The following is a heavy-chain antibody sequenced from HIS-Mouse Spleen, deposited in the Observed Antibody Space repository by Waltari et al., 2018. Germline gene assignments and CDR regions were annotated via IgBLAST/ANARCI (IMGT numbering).Heavy chain of an antibody. CDR2: IKQDGSEK. CDR3: ARGVIEDY. V-gene: IGHV3-7*04. CDR1: GFTFRSSW. Sequence: EVQLVESGGGLVQPGGSLRLSCAASGFTFRSSWMSWVSQAPGKGLEWVANIKQDGSEKYYVDSVKGRFTISRDNAKNSLYLQMNSLRAEDTAVYYCARGVIEDYWGQGTLVTVSS. D-gene: IGHD3-10*01. J-gene: IGHJ4*02.